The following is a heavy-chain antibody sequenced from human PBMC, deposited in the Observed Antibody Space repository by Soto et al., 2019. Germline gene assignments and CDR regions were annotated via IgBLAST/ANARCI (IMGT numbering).Heavy chain of an antibody. V-gene: IGHV3-23*01. CDR1: GFSFNIYA. CDR2: VSGSGDRT. CDR3: AKASTYEYVWGSFRYYFDH. D-gene: IGHD3-16*02. J-gene: IGHJ4*02. Sequence: GGSLRLSCAASGFSFNIYAMSWVRQAPGRXLEWVSGVSGSGDRTHYVDSVKGRFTLSRDNVKNTLYLQMNSLRAEDTAVYYCAKASTYEYVWGSFRYYFDHWGQGALVTVSS.